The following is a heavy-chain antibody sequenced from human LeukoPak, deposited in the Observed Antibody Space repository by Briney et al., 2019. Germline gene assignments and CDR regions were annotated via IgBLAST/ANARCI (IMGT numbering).Heavy chain of an antibody. J-gene: IGHJ4*02. CDR1: GFTVSSNY. CDR2: IYSIGNT. Sequence: GGSLRLSCAVSGFTVSSNYMSWVCQAPGKGLEWVSVIYSIGNTYYADSVKGRFTISRDTSKNTVYLQMNSLRAEDTAVYYCARAGMRRPYDYWGQGALVTVSS. V-gene: IGHV3-53*01. CDR3: ARAGMRRPYDY. D-gene: IGHD1-14*01.